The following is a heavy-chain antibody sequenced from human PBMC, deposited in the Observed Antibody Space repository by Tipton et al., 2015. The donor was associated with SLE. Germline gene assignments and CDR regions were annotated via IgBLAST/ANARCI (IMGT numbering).Heavy chain of an antibody. CDR2: IYTSGST. CDR1: GGSISSGSYY. J-gene: IGHJ3*02. Sequence: TLSLTCTVSGGSISSGSYYWSWIRQPAGKGLEWIGRIYTSGSTYYNPSLKSRVTISVDRSKNQFSLKLSSVTAADTAVYYCARGVYGGTPGAFDIWGQGTMVTVSS. V-gene: IGHV4-61*02. CDR3: ARGVYGGTPGAFDI. D-gene: IGHD1-7*01.